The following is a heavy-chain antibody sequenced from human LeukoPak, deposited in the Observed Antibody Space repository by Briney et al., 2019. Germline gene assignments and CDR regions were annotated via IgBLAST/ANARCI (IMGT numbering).Heavy chain of an antibody. CDR1: GYTFIDKH. D-gene: IGHD7-27*01. V-gene: IGHV1-2*02. CDR3: ARELGRNAFDI. J-gene: IGHJ3*02. Sequence: GASVKVSSKASGYTFIDKHRYWIRQAPGQGLECMGWISPNSGVTNYAQKFQGRITMTGDTSISTAYMELSRLTSDDTAIYYCARELGRNAFDIWGQGTMVTVSS. CDR2: ISPNSGVT.